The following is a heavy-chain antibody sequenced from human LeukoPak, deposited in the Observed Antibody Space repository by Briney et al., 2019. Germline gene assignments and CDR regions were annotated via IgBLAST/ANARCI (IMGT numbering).Heavy chain of an antibody. Sequence: SETLSLTCAVYGESFSGHFWSWLRQAPEKGLEWIGEISDNGRTHTNLSLESRVTVSIDTSKNQFSLRLTSVTAADRAVYYCARCVKAKVVQSRCYYDSWGQGTPVTVSS. CDR3: ARCVKAKVVQSRCYYDS. D-gene: IGHD2-15*01. J-gene: IGHJ4*02. V-gene: IGHV4-34*01. CDR1: GESFSGHF. CDR2: ISDNGRT.